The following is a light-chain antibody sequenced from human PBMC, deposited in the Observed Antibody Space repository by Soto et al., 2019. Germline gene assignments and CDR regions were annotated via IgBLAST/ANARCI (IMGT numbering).Light chain of an antibody. V-gene: IGKV4-1*01. CDR3: QQYSSAPPT. CDR1: QSVLSNS. Sequence: IVMIHSQESLAVSLGERATINCKSSQSVLSNSIAWYQQKPGQPPKLLIYWASTRESGVPERFSGSGSGTDFTLTISSLQAEDVAVYYCQQYSSAPPTFGQGTKLEIK. J-gene: IGKJ2*01. CDR2: WAS.